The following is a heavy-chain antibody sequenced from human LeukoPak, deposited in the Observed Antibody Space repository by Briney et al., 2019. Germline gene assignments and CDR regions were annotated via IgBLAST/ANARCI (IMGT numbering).Heavy chain of an antibody. CDR2: IYYSGST. D-gene: IGHD2-15*01. CDR3: ARGLSFNIVANRNWFDP. CDR1: GGSISSGDYY. V-gene: IGHV4-30-4*01. J-gene: IGHJ5*02. Sequence: SETLSPTCTVSGGSISSGDYYWSWIRQPPGKGLEWIGYIYYSGSTYYNPSLKSRVTISVDTSKNQFSLKLSSVTAADTAVYYCARGLSFNIVANRNWFDPWGQGTLVTVSS.